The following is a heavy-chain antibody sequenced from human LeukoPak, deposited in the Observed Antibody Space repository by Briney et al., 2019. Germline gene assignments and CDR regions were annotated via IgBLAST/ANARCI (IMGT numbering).Heavy chain of an antibody. CDR1: GGSISSYY. CDR3: ARDHGGNPNWFDP. Sequence: PSETLSLTCTVSGGSISSYYWSWIRQPPGKGLEWIGYIYYSGSTNYNPSLKSRVTISVDTSKDQISLKLSFVTAADTAVYYCARDHGGNPNWFDPWGQGTLVTVSS. D-gene: IGHD4-23*01. J-gene: IGHJ5*02. V-gene: IGHV4-59*12. CDR2: IYYSGST.